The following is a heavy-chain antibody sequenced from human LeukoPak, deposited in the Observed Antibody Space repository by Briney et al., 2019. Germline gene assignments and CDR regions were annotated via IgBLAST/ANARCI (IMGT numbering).Heavy chain of an antibody. D-gene: IGHD3-3*01. CDR3: AKDHYWSIDY. V-gene: IGHV3-74*01. Sequence: GGSLRLSCAASGFTFSSYSMNWVRHAPGQGLVWVSRIKGDGISTNYADSVKGRFTISRDIAKNTLYLQMNSLRAEDTGVYYCAKDHYWSIDYWGRGTLVTVSS. CDR1: GFTFSSYS. J-gene: IGHJ4*02. CDR2: IKGDGIST.